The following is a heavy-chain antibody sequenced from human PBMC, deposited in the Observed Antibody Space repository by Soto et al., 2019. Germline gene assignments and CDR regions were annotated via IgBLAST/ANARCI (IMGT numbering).Heavy chain of an antibody. CDR1: GGSISSGGYS. D-gene: IGHD4-17*01. CDR2: IYHSGST. Sequence: QLQLQESGSGLVKPSQTLSLTCAVSGGSISSGGYSWSWIRQPPGKGLEWIGYIYHSGSTYCNPSLKRRVTISVDRSKNQFSLKLTSVTAADTAVYYCARVVATVTSNYFDYWGRGTLVTVSS. V-gene: IGHV4-30-2*01. J-gene: IGHJ4*02. CDR3: ARVVATVTSNYFDY.